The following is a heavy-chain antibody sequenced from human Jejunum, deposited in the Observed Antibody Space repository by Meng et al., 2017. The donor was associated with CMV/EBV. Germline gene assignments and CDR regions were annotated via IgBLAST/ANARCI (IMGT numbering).Heavy chain of an antibody. CDR2: IIAVLRTP. J-gene: IGHJ4*02. CDR3: ARGFTNGWQPFDF. CDR1: GVVFNNYA. D-gene: IGHD2-8*01. Sequence: GAELRSPGSSVRLSCKLCGVVFNNYALTGVRQAPGQGLEWMGGIIAVLRTPNYATKFQGRLTITADASTDTTYMELSSLTSEDTAVYFCARGFTNGWQPFDFWGQGTLVTVSS. V-gene: IGHV1-69*01.